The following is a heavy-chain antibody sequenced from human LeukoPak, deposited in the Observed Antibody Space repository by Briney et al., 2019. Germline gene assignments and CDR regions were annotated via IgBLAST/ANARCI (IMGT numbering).Heavy chain of an antibody. V-gene: IGHV4-59*08. J-gene: IGHJ4*02. D-gene: IGHD3-10*01. CDR1: GGSISSYY. CDR3: ARLHYYSSGSPYFDY. Sequence: PSETLSLTCTVSGGSISSYYWSWIRQPPGKGLEWIGYIYYSGSTNYNPSLKSRVTISTDTSKNQFSLKLSSVTAADTAVYYCARLHYYSSGSPYFDYWGPGTLVTVSS. CDR2: IYYSGST.